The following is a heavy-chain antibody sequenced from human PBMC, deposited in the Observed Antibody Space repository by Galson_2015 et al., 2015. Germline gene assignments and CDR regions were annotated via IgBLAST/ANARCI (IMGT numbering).Heavy chain of an antibody. V-gene: IGHV1-69*01. D-gene: IGHD2-21*02. CDR1: GGTFRSNA. CDR3: ATSFCGGDCYSAVGKEGLRYFDP. CDR2: IIPMFGTT. Sequence: SCKASGGTFRSNAVSWVRQAPGQGLEWMGGIIPMFGTTNYAQKFQGRVTITADESTSAVYMDLNSLRSEDTGVYYCATSFCGGDCYSAVGKEGLRYFDPWGQGTLVTVSS. J-gene: IGHJ5*02.